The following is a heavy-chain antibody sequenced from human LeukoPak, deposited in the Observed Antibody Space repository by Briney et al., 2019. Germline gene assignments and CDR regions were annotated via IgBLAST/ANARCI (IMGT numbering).Heavy chain of an antibody. CDR1: GYTFSGYY. CDR3: ARDYYDSSGYSPIEY. V-gene: IGHV1-2*02. D-gene: IGHD3-22*01. CDR2: INPNSGGT. J-gene: IGHJ4*02. Sequence: ASVTVSCKASGYTFSGYYMHWVRQAPGQGLEWMGWINPNSGGTNYAQKFQGRVTMTRDTSISTAYMELSRLRSDDTAVYYCARDYYDSSGYSPIEYWGQGTLVTVSS.